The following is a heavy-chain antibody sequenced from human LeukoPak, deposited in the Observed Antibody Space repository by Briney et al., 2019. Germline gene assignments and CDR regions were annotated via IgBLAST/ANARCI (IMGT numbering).Heavy chain of an antibody. Sequence: PSETLSLTCTVSGGSISSGSYYWSWIRQPAGKGLEWIGRIYTSGSTNYNPSLKSRVTISVDTSKNQFSLKLSSVTAADTAVYYCARDPVKVLNGLRGSYGAFDIWGQGTMVTVSS. V-gene: IGHV4-61*02. CDR1: GGSISSGSYY. J-gene: IGHJ3*02. CDR2: IYTSGST. CDR3: ARDPVKVLNGLRGSYGAFDI. D-gene: IGHD1-26*01.